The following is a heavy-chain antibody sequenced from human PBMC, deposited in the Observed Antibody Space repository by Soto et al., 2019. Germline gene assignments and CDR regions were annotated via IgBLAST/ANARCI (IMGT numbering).Heavy chain of an antibody. J-gene: IGHJ4*02. CDR3: ANSRSIMTKLYSLDY. CDR2: IDVGNGNT. V-gene: IGHV1-3*01. CDR1: GFTFSAYA. D-gene: IGHD4-17*01. Sequence: ASVKVSCKASGFTFSAYAFHWVRQAPGQSLEWMGWIDVGNGNTEYSQKFQGRVSIIRDTSATTTYMELSSLRSEDTAVYYCANSRSIMTKLYSLDYWAQGTLVTVSS.